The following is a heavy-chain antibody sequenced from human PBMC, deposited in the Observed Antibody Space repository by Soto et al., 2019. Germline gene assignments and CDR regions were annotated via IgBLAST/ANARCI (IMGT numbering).Heavy chain of an antibody. J-gene: IGHJ6*03. CDR1: GDRVSSNSAA. Sequence: SQTLSLTCAISGDRVSSNSAAWNWIRQSPSRGLEWLGRTYYRSKWYNDYAVSVKSRITINPDTSKNQFSLQLNSVTPEDTAVYYCARGTLVATIGRYYYYMDVWGKGTTVTVSS. CDR3: ARGTLVATIGRYYYYMDV. CDR2: TYYRSKWYN. V-gene: IGHV6-1*01. D-gene: IGHD5-12*01.